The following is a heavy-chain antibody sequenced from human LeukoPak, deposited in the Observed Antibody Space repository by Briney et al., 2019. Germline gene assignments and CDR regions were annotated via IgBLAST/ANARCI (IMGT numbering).Heavy chain of an antibody. Sequence: GGSLRLSCAASGFTFSSYWMSWVRQAPGKGLEWVANIKQDGSEKYYVDSVKGRFTISRDNAKNSLYLQMNSLRAEDTAVYYCARDNVRYCSSTSCSYYYYYYYMDVWGKGTTVTVSS. CDR3: ARDNVRYCSSTSCSYYYYYYYMDV. D-gene: IGHD2-2*01. CDR2: IKQDGSEK. V-gene: IGHV3-7*01. J-gene: IGHJ6*03. CDR1: GFTFSSYW.